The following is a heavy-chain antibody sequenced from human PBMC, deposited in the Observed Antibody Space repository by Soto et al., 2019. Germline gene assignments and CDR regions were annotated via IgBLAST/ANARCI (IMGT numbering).Heavy chain of an antibody. Sequence: ASVKVSCKGSGSSLSMYGLRWLRKAPGKRLEWMGGIIPIFGTANYAQKFXXRXTITADKSTSTAYMELSSLRSEDTAVYYCARDTSNGYYYYYGMDVWGQGTTVTVSS. J-gene: IGHJ6*02. V-gene: IGHV1-69*06. CDR3: ARDTSNGYYYYYGMDV. CDR1: GSSLSMYG. CDR2: IIPIFGTA.